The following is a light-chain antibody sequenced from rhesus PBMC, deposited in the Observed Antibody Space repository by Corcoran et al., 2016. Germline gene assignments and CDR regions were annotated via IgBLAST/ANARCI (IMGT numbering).Light chain of an antibody. CDR2: YAT. CDR1: QGIRPY. CDR3: QQGNSNPT. Sequence: DIQMSQSPSSLSASVGDRVTITYRASQGIRPYLNCYQQKPGKAPKLTILYATNLASWVPSRSSGSGSGTEFTLTISSLQPEDFATYYCQQGNSNPTFGGGTKVELK. V-gene: IGKV1-32*02. J-gene: IGKJ4*01.